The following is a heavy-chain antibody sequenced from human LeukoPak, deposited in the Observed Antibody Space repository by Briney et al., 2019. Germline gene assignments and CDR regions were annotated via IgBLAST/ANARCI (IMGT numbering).Heavy chain of an antibody. CDR2: IYYSGST. Sequence: SETLSLTCTVSGGSISSYYWSWIRQPPGKRLEWIGYIYYSGSTNYNPSLKSRVTISVDTSKNQFSLKMRSVTAADTAVYYCARCQGGDYFDYWGQGTLVTVSS. D-gene: IGHD3-16*01. J-gene: IGHJ4*02. V-gene: IGHV4-59*01. CDR1: GGSISSYY. CDR3: ARCQGGDYFDY.